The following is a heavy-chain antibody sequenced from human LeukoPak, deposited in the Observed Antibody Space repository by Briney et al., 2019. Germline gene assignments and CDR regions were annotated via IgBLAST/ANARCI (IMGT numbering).Heavy chain of an antibody. CDR3: ARARTGVVPAAPYYYYGMDV. Sequence: SVKVSCKASGGTFSSYAISWVRQAPGQGLEWMGRIIPIFGIANYAQKFQGRVTITADKSTSTASMELSSLRSEDTAVYYCARARTGVVPAAPYYYYGMDVWGQGTTVTVSS. CDR1: GGTFSSYA. D-gene: IGHD2-2*01. CDR2: IIPIFGIA. J-gene: IGHJ6*02. V-gene: IGHV1-69*04.